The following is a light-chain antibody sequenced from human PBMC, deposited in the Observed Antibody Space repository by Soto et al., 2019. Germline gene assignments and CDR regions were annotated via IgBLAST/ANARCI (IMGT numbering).Light chain of an antibody. CDR3: MQAIQAPRT. CDR1: QSLLHSNGTIY. J-gene: IGKJ1*01. CDR2: LRS. Sequence: DIVLTQSPLSLPVTPGEPASISCRSSQSLLHSNGTIYLDLYLQKPGQSPQLLFYLRSIRASGVPDRFSGSGSDTEFTLNITRVEAVDVGVYYCMQAIQAPRTFGLGTKVAIK. V-gene: IGKV2-28*01.